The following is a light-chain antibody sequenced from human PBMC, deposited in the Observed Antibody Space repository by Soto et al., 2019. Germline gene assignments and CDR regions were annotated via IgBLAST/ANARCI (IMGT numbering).Light chain of an antibody. J-gene: IGKJ1*01. Sequence: DIVMTQSPLSLPVTPGEPASISCRSSQSLLHSNGYNYLDWYLQKPGQSPQLLIYLGSNRASGVPDRVSGSGSGTDFTLKISSVEAEDVGVYYCMQALQTPPTFGQGTKVEIK. CDR1: QSLLHSNGYNY. CDR2: LGS. V-gene: IGKV2-28*01. CDR3: MQALQTPPT.